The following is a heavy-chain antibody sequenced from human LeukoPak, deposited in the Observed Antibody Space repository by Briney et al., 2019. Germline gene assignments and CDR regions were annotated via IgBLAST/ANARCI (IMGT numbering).Heavy chain of an antibody. D-gene: IGHD6-13*01. CDR2: ISSSSSYI. V-gene: IGHV3-21*01. CDR3: ASLVSSSWYIY. Sequence: PGGSLRLSCAAYGFTFSSYSMNWVRQAPGKGLEWVSSISSSSSYIYYADSVKGRFTISRDNAKNSLYLQMNSLRAEDTAVYYCASLVSSSWYIYWGQGTLVTVSS. J-gene: IGHJ4*02. CDR1: GFTFSSYS.